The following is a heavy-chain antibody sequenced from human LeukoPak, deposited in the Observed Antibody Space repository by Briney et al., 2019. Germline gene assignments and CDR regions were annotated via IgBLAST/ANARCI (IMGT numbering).Heavy chain of an antibody. CDR1: GFTFSSYW. CDR2: IKQDGSEK. D-gene: IGHD2-2*01. Sequence: GGSLRLSCAASGFTFSSYWMSWVRQAPGKGLEWVANIKQDGSEKYYVDSVKGRFTISRDNAKNSLYLQMNSLRAEDTAVYYCARDDSRYCSSTSCYGGFYWGQGTLVTVSS. V-gene: IGHV3-7*01. J-gene: IGHJ4*02. CDR3: ARDDSRYCSSTSCYGGFY.